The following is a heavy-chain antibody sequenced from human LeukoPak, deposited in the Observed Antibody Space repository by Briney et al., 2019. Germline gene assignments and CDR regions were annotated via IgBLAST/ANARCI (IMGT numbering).Heavy chain of an antibody. J-gene: IGHJ6*03. CDR3: AKVATYHYFYMDV. CDR1: GFAFSTYG. V-gene: IGHV3-23*01. Sequence: PGGSLRLSCAASGFAFSTYGTYFMSWVRQAPGKGLEWVSTISRHGDITYYADSVKGRFIISRDSSKNALFLQMNSLTAEDTAVYYCAKVATYHYFYMDVWGTGTTVTVSS. CDR2: ISRHGDIT.